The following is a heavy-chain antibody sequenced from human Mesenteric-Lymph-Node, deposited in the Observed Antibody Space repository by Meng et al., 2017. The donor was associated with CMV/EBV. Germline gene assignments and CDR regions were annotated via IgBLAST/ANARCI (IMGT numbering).Heavy chain of an antibody. CDR1: GFTFNSFA. Sequence: GESLKISCAGSGFTFNSFAMHWVRQAPGKGLEWVAAISYDGGNKYYADSVKGRFTISRDNSKNTLYLQMNSLRPEDTAVYYCARDPIAAAGKYSYGMDVWGQGTTVTVSS. CDR3: ARDPIAAAGKYSYGMDV. CDR2: ISYDGGNK. V-gene: IGHV3-30*04. J-gene: IGHJ6*02. D-gene: IGHD6-13*01.